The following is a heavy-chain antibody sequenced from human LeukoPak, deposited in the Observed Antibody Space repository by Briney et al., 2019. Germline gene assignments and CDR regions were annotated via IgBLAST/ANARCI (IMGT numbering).Heavy chain of an antibody. CDR2: FDPEDGET. CDR3: ATMTPCGGDCYKGEGSYFGY. CDR1: GCTLTELS. Sequence: EASVKVSCTVSGCTLTELSMHWVRQAPGKGLEWMGGFDPEDGETIYAQKFQGRVTMTEDTSTDTAYMELSSLRSEDTAVYYCATMTPCGGDCYKGEGSYFGYWGQGTLVTVSS. V-gene: IGHV1-24*01. J-gene: IGHJ4*02. D-gene: IGHD2-21*02.